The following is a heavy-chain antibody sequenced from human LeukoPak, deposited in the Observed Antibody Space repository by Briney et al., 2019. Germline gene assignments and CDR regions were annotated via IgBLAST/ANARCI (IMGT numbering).Heavy chain of an antibody. D-gene: IGHD5-18*01. J-gene: IGHJ2*01. CDR2: IYYSGST. CDR3: ARGWQYSSYWYFDL. V-gene: IGHV4-59*01. CDR1: GGSIGSYY. Sequence: PSETLSLTCTVSGGSIGSYYWSWIRQPPGQGLEWIGNIYYSGSTNYYPSLKSRVTISVDTSKNQFSLNLSSVTAADTAVYYCARGWQYSSYWYFDLWGRGTLVTVSS.